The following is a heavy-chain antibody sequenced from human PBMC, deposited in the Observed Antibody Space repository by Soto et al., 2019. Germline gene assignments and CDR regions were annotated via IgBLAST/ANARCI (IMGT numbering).Heavy chain of an antibody. CDR1: GGSISSSSYY. J-gene: IGHJ4*02. CDR2: IYYSGST. Sequence: QLQLQESGPGLVKPSETLSLTCTVSGGSISSSSYYWGWIRQPPGKGLEWIGSIYYSGSTYYNPSLKSRVTISVDTSKNQSSLKLSYVTAADTAVYYCARLVYGSGWEQYYFDYWGQGTLVTVSS. CDR3: ARLVYGSGWEQYYFDY. V-gene: IGHV4-39*01. D-gene: IGHD6-19*01.